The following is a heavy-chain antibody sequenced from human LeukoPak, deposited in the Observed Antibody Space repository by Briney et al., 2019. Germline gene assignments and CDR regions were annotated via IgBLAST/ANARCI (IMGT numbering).Heavy chain of an antibody. D-gene: IGHD3-10*01. J-gene: IGHJ4*02. CDR2: ISGSGGST. Sequence: GGSLRLSCAASGFTFSNAWMSWVRQAPGKGLEWVSAISGSGGSTYYADSVKGRFTISRDNSKNTLYLQMNSLRAEDTAVYYCAKVGPWFGGYDYWGQGTLVTVSS. CDR3: AKVGPWFGGYDY. CDR1: GFTFSNAW. V-gene: IGHV3-23*01.